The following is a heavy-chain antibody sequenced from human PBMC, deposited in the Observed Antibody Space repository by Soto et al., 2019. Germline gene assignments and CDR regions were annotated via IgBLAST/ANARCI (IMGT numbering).Heavy chain of an antibody. J-gene: IGHJ6*02. D-gene: IGHD4-4*01. CDR1: GYTFTDYW. V-gene: IGHV5-51*01. CDR3: ARYISNFRYSYYAMDV. Sequence: GESLKISCKGSGYTFTDYWIGWVRQLPGKGLEWMGIIYPGDSDTRYSPSFQGHVTITVDKSTSTAYPQWNTLKASDTAMYYCARYISNFRYSYYAMDVWGQGTTVTVSS. CDR2: IYPGDSDT.